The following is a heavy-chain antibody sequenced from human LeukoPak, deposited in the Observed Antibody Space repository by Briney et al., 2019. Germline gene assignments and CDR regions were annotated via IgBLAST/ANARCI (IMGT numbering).Heavy chain of an antibody. CDR3: ARQDADYGDNFLDY. J-gene: IGHJ4*02. V-gene: IGHV4-34*01. CDR1: GGSFSGYY. CDR2: INHSGST. D-gene: IGHD4-17*01. Sequence: SETLSLTCAVYGGSFSGYYWSWIRQPPGKGLEWIGEINHSGSTNYNPSLKSRVTISVATSKNQFSLKLSSVTAADTAVYYCARQDADYGDNFLDYWGQGTLVTVSS.